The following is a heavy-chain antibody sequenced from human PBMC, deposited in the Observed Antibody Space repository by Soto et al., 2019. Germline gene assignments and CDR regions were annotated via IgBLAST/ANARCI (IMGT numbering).Heavy chain of an antibody. J-gene: IGHJ4*02. Sequence: QVQLVQSGAEVKKPGSSVKVSCKASGGTFSSYAISWVRQAPGQGLEWMGGIIPIFGTANYAQKFQGRVTITADKSTSTAYMELSSLRSEDTAVYYCARGRALAVAGTQPWVFDYWGQGTLVTVSS. CDR2: IIPIFGTA. V-gene: IGHV1-69*06. CDR1: GGTFSSYA. CDR3: ARGRALAVAGTQPWVFDY. D-gene: IGHD6-19*01.